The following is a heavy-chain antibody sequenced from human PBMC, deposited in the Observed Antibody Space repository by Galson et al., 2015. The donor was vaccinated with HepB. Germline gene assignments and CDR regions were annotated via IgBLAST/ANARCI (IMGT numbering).Heavy chain of an antibody. J-gene: IGHJ3*02. V-gene: IGHV3-23*01. CDR3: VKEGTGWYQEPALEI. CDR1: GFTFNTHS. Sequence: LRLSCAASGFTFNTHSMSWVRQAPGKGLEWVSAIRASGASKYYADSVRGRFTISRDNSRNTLYLQMNSLRVEDTGVYYCVKEGTGWYQEPALEIWGQGTTVTVSS. D-gene: IGHD6-19*01. CDR2: IRASGASK.